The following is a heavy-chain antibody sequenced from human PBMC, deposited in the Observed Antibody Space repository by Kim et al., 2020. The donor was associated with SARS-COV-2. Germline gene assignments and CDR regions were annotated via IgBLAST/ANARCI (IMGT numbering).Heavy chain of an antibody. J-gene: IGHJ4*02. D-gene: IGHD3-22*01. V-gene: IGHV3-53*01. CDR3: ARDTHSSGYSGGYYFDY. Sequence: VKGRFTISRDNSKNTLYLQMNSLRAEDTAVYYCARDTHSSGYSGGYYFDYWGQGTLVTVSS.